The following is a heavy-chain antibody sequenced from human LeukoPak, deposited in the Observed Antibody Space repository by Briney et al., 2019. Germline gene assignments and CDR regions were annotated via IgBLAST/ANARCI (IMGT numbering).Heavy chain of an antibody. CDR3: ARGAGQLAADYYFDY. CDR1: GFTFDDYG. Sequence: GGSLRLSCAASGFTFDDYGISWVRQAPGKGLEWVSGINWNGGSTGYADSVKVRFPISRDNAKNSLYLQMNSLRAEDTALYYCARGAGQLAADYYFDYWGQGTLVTVSS. CDR2: INWNGGST. J-gene: IGHJ4*02. V-gene: IGHV3-20*04. D-gene: IGHD6-13*01.